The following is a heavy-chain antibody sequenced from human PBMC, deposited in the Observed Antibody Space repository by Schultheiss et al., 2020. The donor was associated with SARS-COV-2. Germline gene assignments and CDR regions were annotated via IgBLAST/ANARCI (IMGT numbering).Heavy chain of an antibody. J-gene: IGHJ6*02. D-gene: IGHD3-16*01. CDR2: IYYSGST. CDR1: GGSISSGDYY. CDR3: AARGVSYYYGMDV. V-gene: IGHV4-61*08. Sequence: SETLSLTCTVSGGSISSGDYYWSWIRQPPGKGLEWIGYIYYSGSTNYNPSLKSRVTISVDTSKNQFSLKLSSVTAADTAVYYCAARGVSYYYGMDVWGQGTTVTVSS.